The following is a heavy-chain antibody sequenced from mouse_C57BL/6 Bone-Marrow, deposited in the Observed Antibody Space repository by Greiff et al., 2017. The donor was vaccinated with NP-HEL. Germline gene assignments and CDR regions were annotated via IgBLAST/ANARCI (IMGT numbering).Heavy chain of an antibody. D-gene: IGHD1-1*01. CDR2: IDPENGDT. CDR3: TTDTTVVATRGFAY. Sequence: VQLQQSGAELVRPGASVKLSCTASGFNIKDDYMHWVKQRPEQGLEWIGWIDPENGDTEYASKFQGKATITAEPSSNTAHLQLSSLTSEDTAVYYCTTDTTVVATRGFAYWGQGTLGTVSA. V-gene: IGHV14-4*01. J-gene: IGHJ3*01. CDR1: GFNIKDDY.